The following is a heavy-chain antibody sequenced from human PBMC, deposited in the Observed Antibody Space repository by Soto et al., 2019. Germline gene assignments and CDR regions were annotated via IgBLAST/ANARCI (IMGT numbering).Heavy chain of an antibody. CDR3: GRLEGLATISYYFDY. V-gene: IGHV4-59*08. CDR1: GDSISSSY. D-gene: IGHD3-9*01. J-gene: IGHJ4*02. CDR2: VYYSGST. Sequence: PSETLSLTCTVSGDSISSSYWNWIRQAPGKGLEWIGSVYYSGSTYYNPSLESRVTISVDKSKNQFSLKLMSLSAADTAVYYCGRLEGLATISYYFDYWGQGALVTVSS.